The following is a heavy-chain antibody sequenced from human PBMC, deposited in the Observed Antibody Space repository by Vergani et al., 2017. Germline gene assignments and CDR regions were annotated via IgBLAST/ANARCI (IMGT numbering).Heavy chain of an antibody. CDR1: GGSFSGYQ. V-gene: IGHV4-34*02. Sequence: QVQLKQWGAGLLKPSETLSLTCAVYGGSFSGYQWSWIRQPPGKGLEWIGEISHSGSTNYNPSLKSRVTISRDTSKNQFSLKLSSVTAADTAVYYCARGSGGYCSSTSCYHYYYGMDVWGQGTTVTVSS. D-gene: IGHD2-2*01. J-gene: IGHJ6*02. CDR2: ISHSGST. CDR3: ARGSGGYCSSTSCYHYYYGMDV.